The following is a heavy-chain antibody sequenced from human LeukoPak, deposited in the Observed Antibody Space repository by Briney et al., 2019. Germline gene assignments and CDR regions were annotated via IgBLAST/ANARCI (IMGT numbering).Heavy chain of an antibody. CDR1: GFTLSTYW. V-gene: IGHV3-7*03. CDR3: AKDLRALRGYSGFGT. Sequence: GGSLRLSCAASGFTLSTYWMNWVRQAPGKGLEWVATIKQDGSEKYYVDSVKGRFTISRDNAKNSLYLQMNSLRVGDTALYYCAKDLRALRGYSGFGTWGQGTRVTVSS. J-gene: IGHJ1*01. CDR2: IKQDGSEK. D-gene: IGHD5-12*01.